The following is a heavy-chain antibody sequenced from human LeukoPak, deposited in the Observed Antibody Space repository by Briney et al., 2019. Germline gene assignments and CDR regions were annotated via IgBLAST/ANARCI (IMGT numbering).Heavy chain of an antibody. CDR3: ASSRRWYDSSDY. V-gene: IGHV3-21*01. Sequence: GGSPRLSCAASGFTFSSYSMNWVRQAPGKGLEWVSSISSSSSYIYYADSVKGRFTISRDNAKNSLYLQMNSLRAEDTAVYYCASSRRWYDSSDYWGQGTLVTVSS. CDR2: ISSSSSYI. J-gene: IGHJ4*02. D-gene: IGHD3-22*01. CDR1: GFTFSSYS.